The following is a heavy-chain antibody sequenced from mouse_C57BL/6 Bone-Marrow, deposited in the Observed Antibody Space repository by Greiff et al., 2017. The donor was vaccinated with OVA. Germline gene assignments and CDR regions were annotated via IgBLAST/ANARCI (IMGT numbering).Heavy chain of an antibody. Sequence: VMLVESGAELMKPGASVKLSCKATGYTFTGYWIEWVKQRPGHGLEWIGEILPGSGSPNYNEKFKGKATFTADASSNTSYMQLSSLTAEYSAIYYCARGWSNCLFDYWGQGTTLTVSS. CDR3: ARGWSNCLFDY. J-gene: IGHJ2*01. CDR1: GYTFTGYW. CDR2: ILPGSGSP. V-gene: IGHV1-9*01. D-gene: IGHD2-5*01.